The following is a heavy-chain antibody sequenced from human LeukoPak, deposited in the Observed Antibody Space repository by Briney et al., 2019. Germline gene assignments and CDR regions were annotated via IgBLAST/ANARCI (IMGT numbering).Heavy chain of an antibody. CDR2: IYYSGST. CDR1: GGSISSYY. V-gene: IGHV4-59*01. D-gene: IGHD5-18*01. Sequence: SETLSLTCTVSGGSISSYYWSWIRQPPGKGLECIGYIYYSGSTNYNPSLKSRVTISVDTSKNQFSLKLSSVTAADTAVYYCARVGYGHYYHYMDVWGKGTTVTISS. CDR3: ARVGYGHYYHYMDV. J-gene: IGHJ6*03.